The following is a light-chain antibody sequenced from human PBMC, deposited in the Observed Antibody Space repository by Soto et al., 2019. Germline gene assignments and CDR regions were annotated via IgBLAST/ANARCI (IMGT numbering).Light chain of an antibody. CDR1: PNVGRS. Sequence: DIVMTQSPATLSLSPGERVTISCRASPNVGRSLAWYQQKPGQAPRLLSYRASTRATGIPARFSGSGSGADFTLTISGLKSEDFGTYYCQQSYTCPVTFGGGTKVDI. CDR2: RAS. CDR3: QQSYTCPVT. J-gene: IGKJ4*01. V-gene: IGKV3-15*01.